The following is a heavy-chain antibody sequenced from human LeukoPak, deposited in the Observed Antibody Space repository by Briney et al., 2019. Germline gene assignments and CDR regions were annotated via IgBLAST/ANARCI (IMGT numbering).Heavy chain of an antibody. D-gene: IGHD4-23*01. V-gene: IGHV4-39*07. Sequence: PSETLSLTCTVSGGSISSSSYYWGWIRQPPGKGLEWIGSIYYSGSTYYNPSLKSRVTISVDTSKNQFSLKLSSVTAADTAVYYCARLIAGHDYGGKGGEYYFDYWGQGTLVTVSS. CDR1: GGSISSSSYY. CDR2: IYYSGST. CDR3: ARLIAGHDYGGKGGEYYFDY. J-gene: IGHJ4*02.